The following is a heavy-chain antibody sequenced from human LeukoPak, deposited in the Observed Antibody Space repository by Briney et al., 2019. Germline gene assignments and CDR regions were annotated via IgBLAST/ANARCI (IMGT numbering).Heavy chain of an antibody. CDR2: ISTSSRTI. CDR3: ARSARLMKGVVEVTALDD. D-gene: IGHD3-3*01. CDR1: GFTFSSYD. J-gene: IGHJ4*02. Sequence: GGSLRLSCAGSGFTFSSYDMNWVRQAPGKGLEWLSYISTSSRTIYYADSVKGRFTISRDNAKNSLYLQMNTLRADDTAVYYCARSARLMKGVVEVTALDDWGQGTLVTVSS. V-gene: IGHV3-48*01.